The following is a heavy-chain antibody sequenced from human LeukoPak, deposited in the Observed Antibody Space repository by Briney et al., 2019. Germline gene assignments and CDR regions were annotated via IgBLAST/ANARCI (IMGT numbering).Heavy chain of an antibody. D-gene: IGHD3-22*01. V-gene: IGHV3-23*01. CDR3: ARDYYDSSGYTY. CDR2: ISGSGGNT. Sequence: GGSLRLSCAASGFTFSSYAMSWVRQAPGKGLEWISAISGSGGNTYYADSVKGRFTISRDNAKNSLYLQMNSLRAEDTAVYYCARDYYDSSGYTYWGQGTLVTVSS. J-gene: IGHJ4*02. CDR1: GFTFSSYA.